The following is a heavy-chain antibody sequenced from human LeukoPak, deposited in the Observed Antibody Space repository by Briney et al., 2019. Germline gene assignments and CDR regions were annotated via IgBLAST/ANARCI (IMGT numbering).Heavy chain of an antibody. V-gene: IGHV4-39*07. J-gene: IGHJ4*02. Sequence: SETLSLTCTVSGVSVTNTNYYWAWIRQPPGEGLEWIGSVYHSGITYYTPSLKGRVSISVDTSRNHFSLKVTSVTAADTAVYYCAREWQYQFDYWGQGRLVTISS. CDR3: AREWQYQFDY. CDR2: VYHSGIT. D-gene: IGHD4-11*01. CDR1: GVSVTNTNYY.